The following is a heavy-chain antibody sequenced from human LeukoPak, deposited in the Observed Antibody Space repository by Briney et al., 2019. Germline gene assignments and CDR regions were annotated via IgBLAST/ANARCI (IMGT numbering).Heavy chain of an antibody. CDR1: GYTCTSYG. V-gene: IGHV1-18*04. J-gene: IGHJ4*02. CDR2: ISAYNGNT. CDR3: ARGIVVVPAAPPGVYYFDY. Sequence: ASVKVSCKASGYTCTSYGISWVRQAPGQGLEWMGWISAYNGNTNYAQKLQGRVTMTTDTSTSTAYMELRSLRSDDTAVYYCARGIVVVPAAPPGVYYFDYWGLGTLVTVSS. D-gene: IGHD2-2*01.